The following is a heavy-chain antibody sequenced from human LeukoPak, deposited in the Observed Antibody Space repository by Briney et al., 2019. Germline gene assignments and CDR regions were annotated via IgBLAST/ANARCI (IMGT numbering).Heavy chain of an antibody. CDR2: ISYDGTNK. V-gene: IGHV3-30*04. J-gene: IGHJ4*02. Sequence: GGSLRLSCAASGCTFSSYAMHWVRQAPGKGLEGVAVISYDGTNKYYADSVKGRFTISRDNSKNTLYLQMNSLRAEDTAVYYCAKAGSRVGATGRFDYWGQGTLVTVSS. CDR1: GCTFSSYA. D-gene: IGHD1-26*01. CDR3: AKAGSRVGATGRFDY.